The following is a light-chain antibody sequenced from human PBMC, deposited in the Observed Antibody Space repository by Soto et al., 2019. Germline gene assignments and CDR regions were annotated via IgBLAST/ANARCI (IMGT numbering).Light chain of an antibody. CDR1: SSNIGSNT. Sequence: QSVLTQPPSASGTPGQRVTISCSGSSSNIGSNTVNWYQQLPGTAPKRLIYSNNQRPSGVPDRFSGSKFGTSASLAISGLLSEDEAGYYCAAWDASLYVWVFGGGTQLAVL. V-gene: IGLV1-44*01. CDR2: SNN. J-gene: IGLJ3*02. CDR3: AAWDASLYVWV.